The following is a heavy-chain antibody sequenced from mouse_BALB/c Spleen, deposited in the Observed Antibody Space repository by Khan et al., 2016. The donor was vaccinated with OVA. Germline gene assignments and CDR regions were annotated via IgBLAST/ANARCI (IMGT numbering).Heavy chain of an antibody. V-gene: IGHV5-6-4*01. D-gene: IGHD2-1*01. J-gene: IGHJ1*01. CDR1: GFSFSSYT. Sequence: EVQLVESGGGLVKPGGSLKLSCAASGFSFSSYTMSWVRQTPEKRLEWVATISSGSTYTYSPDSVKGRFTISRDNAKKNLYLQMSSLKSEDTAMYYCTRDGNYAHWYFDVGGAGTTVTVSS. CDR3: TRDGNYAHWYFDV. CDR2: ISSGSTYT.